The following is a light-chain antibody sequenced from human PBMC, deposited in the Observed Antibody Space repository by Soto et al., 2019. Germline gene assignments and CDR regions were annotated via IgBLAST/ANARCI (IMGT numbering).Light chain of an antibody. Sequence: EIVLTQSPGTLSLSPGERATLSCRASQSVSSTYLAWYRQKPGQAPRLLMYAASSRANGIPDRFSGSGSGTEFTLTISSLQSEDFAVYYCQQYNSWPLTFGGGTKVEIK. CDR2: AAS. CDR3: QQYNSWPLT. CDR1: QSVSSTY. V-gene: IGKV3-20*01. J-gene: IGKJ4*01.